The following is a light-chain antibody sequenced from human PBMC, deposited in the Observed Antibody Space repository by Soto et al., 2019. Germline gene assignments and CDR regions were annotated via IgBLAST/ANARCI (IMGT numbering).Light chain of an antibody. V-gene: IGLV1-40*01. CDR1: SSNIGAGYD. CDR3: QSYDSSLSPWV. Sequence: QSVLTQPPSVSGAPGQRVTISCTESSSNIGAGYDVHWYQQLPGTAPKPLIYGNSNRPSGVPDRFSGSKSGTSASLAITGLQDEDEADYYCQSYDSSLSPWVFGGGIKLTVL. CDR2: GNS. J-gene: IGLJ3*02.